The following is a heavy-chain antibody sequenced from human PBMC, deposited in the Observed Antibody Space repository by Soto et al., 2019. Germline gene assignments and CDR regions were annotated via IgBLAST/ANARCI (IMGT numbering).Heavy chain of an antibody. CDR3: AREGGSYDSGGYLIRGAFDI. Sequence: SETLSLTCSVSGDSISRIDYYWTWIRQHPEKGLEWIGNIYFRGNTYYSPSLESRLTISVDTSKNQFSLKLTSVTAADTAVYYCAREGGSYDSGGYLIRGAFDIWGQGAMVTVSS. CDR1: GDSISRIDYY. CDR2: IYFRGNT. J-gene: IGHJ3*02. D-gene: IGHD3-22*01. V-gene: IGHV4-31*03.